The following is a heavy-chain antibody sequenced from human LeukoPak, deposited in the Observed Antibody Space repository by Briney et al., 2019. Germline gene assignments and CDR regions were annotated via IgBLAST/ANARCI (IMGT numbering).Heavy chain of an antibody. J-gene: IGHJ4*03. Sequence: SETLSLTCAGHGESFSAYFCSLIRQGPGKGLEWSGEIDHRGSSDYNPPLKSRATISLDTSKNHFSLSLTSVTAADTAVYYCATRSSTLAAARCFDDWGQGTVVTVSS. CDR3: ATRSSTLAAARCFDD. V-gene: IGHV4-34*01. D-gene: IGHD6-6*01. CDR1: GESFSAYF. CDR2: IDHRGSS.